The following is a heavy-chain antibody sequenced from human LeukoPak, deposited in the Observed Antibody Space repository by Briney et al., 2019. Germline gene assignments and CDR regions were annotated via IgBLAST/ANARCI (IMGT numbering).Heavy chain of an antibody. D-gene: IGHD4-17*01. J-gene: IGHJ4*02. Sequence: GGSLRLSCAASGFTFSSYGMHWVRQAPGKGLEWVAVISYDGSNKYYADSVKGRFTISRDNSRNTLYLQMNSLGAEDTAVYYCAKEIWPTVTTPGWTYFDYWGQGTLVTVSS. CDR1: GFTFSSYG. CDR2: ISYDGSNK. V-gene: IGHV3-30*18. CDR3: AKEIWPTVTTPGWTYFDY.